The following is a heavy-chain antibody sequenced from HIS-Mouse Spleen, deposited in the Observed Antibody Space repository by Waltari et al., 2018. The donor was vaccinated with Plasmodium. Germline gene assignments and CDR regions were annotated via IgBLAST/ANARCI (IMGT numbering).Heavy chain of an antibody. J-gene: IGHJ2*01. D-gene: IGHD6-13*01. CDR1: GFPFSSYW. Sequence: EVQLVESGGGLVPPGGSLRLFWAAAGFPFSSYWMSWVRQAPGKGLEWVANIKQDGSEKYYVDSVKGRFTISRDNAKNSLYLQMNSLRAEDTAVYYCASSWYWYFDLWGRGTLVTVSS. CDR2: IKQDGSEK. V-gene: IGHV3-7*01. CDR3: ASSWYWYFDL.